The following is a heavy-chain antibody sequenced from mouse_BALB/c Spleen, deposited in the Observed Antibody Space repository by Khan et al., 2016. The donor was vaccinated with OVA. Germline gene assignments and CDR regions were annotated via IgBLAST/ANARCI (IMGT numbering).Heavy chain of an antibody. CDR2: IWGGGSK. V-gene: IGHV2-6-5*01. Sequence: VELVESGPGLVAPSQSLSITCTVSGFSLTDYAVSWIRQPPGKGLEWLGVIWGGGSKYYNSALKSRLSISKNNSKSQVFLKMNSLQTDDTAMYYCAKYPPYNVMYYWGQGTSVTVAS. CDR1: GFSLTDYA. J-gene: IGHJ4*01. CDR3: AKYPPYNVMYY.